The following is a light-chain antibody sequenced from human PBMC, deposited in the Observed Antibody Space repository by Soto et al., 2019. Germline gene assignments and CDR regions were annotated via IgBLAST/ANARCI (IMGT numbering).Light chain of an antibody. V-gene: IGKV3-15*01. J-gene: IGKJ5*01. CDR3: QQYHNWPPYT. CDR1: RSIRSS. CDR2: DAS. Sequence: EILMTQSPATLSVSPGERASLSCRASRSIRSSLAWYQHKPGQVPRLLIYDASTRATGVPARFSGSGSGTDFTLTISSLQAEDFAIYYCQQYHNWPPYTFGQGTRLEIK.